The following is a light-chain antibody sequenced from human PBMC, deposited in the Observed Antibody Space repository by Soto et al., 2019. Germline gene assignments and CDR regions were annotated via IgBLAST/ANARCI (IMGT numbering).Light chain of an antibody. CDR3: QQSYSTPWT. Sequence: IQVTQSPSTLSSSVGDRVTITCRASQSVMSWLAWHQQKPGKAPKILIYKASDLDVGVPSRFSGSGSGTDGTLTISSLKTEDFATYYCQQSYSTPWTFGQGTKVDIK. J-gene: IGKJ1*01. CDR1: QSVMSW. CDR2: KAS. V-gene: IGKV1-5*03.